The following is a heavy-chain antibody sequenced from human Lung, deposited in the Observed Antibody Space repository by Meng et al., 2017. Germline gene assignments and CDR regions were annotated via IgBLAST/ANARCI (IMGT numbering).Heavy chain of an antibody. V-gene: IGHV4-34*01. CDR3: ARGPTTMAHDFDY. D-gene: IGHD4-11*01. CDR2: NNHSGST. J-gene: IGHJ4*02. CDR1: GGSFSDYY. Sequence: QVQLKQWGAGLLKPSETLSLTCVVSGGSFSDYYCSWIRQPPGKGLEWIGENNHSGSTNYNPSLESRATISVDTSQNNLSLKLSSVTAADSAVYYCARGPTTMAHDFDYWGQGTLVTVSS.